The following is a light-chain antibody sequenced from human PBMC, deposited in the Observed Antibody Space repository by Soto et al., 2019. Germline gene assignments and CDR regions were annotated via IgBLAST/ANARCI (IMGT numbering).Light chain of an antibody. CDR3: QQYNSDWT. V-gene: IGKV1-5*03. Sequence: DFQMTQSPSTLSASVGDRVTITCRASQSISSWLAWYQQKPGKAPKLLIYKASSLESGVPSRFSGSGSGTEFTLTISSLQHDYFGTYYWQQYNSDWTFGQGTKVEIK. CDR1: QSISSW. CDR2: KAS. J-gene: IGKJ1*01.